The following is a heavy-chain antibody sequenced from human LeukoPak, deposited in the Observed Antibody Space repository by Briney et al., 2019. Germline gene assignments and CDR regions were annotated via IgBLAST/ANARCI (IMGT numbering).Heavy chain of an antibody. Sequence: GESLKISCKGSGYSFPSFWIGWVRQVPGKGLEWMGIIYIGDSNTRYSPPFQGQVTISADKSISTAYLQWSSLKASDTAMYYCARLRGYNYGYNFDYWGQGTLVTVSS. V-gene: IGHV5-51*01. D-gene: IGHD5-18*01. CDR1: GYSFPSFW. CDR2: IYIGDSNT. CDR3: ARLRGYNYGYNFDY. J-gene: IGHJ4*02.